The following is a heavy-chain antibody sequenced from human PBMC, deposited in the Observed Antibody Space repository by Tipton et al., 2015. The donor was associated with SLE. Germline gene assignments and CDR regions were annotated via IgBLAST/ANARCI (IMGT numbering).Heavy chain of an antibody. J-gene: IGHJ4*02. Sequence: TLSLTCSVSGDSVANSYWSWIRQPPGKGLEWIGYIYYSGSTKYTPSLKSRVTISVDKSKNQFPLKLSSVTAADTAVYYCARAPNSWYLDYWGQGALVSVSS. V-gene: IGHV4-59*02. CDR3: ARAPNSWYLDY. D-gene: IGHD6-13*01. CDR1: GDSVANSY. CDR2: IYYSGST.